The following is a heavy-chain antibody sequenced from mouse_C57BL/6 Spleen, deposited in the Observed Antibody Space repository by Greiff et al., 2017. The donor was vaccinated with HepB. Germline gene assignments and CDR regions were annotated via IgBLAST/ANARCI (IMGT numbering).Heavy chain of an antibody. CDR3: ARIWAYAMDY. V-gene: IGHV1-64*01. Sequence: VQLQQPGAELVKPGASVKLSCKASGYTFTSYWMHWVKQRPGQGLEWIGIIHPNSGSTNYNEKFKSKATLTVDKSSSTAYMQLSSLTSEDSAVYYCARIWAYAMDYWGQGTSVTVSS. J-gene: IGHJ4*01. CDR1: GYTFTSYW. CDR2: IHPNSGST. D-gene: IGHD4-1*01.